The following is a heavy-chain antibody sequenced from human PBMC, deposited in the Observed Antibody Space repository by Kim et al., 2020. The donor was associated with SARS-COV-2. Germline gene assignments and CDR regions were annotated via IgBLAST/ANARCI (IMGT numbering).Heavy chain of an antibody. D-gene: IGHD6-13*01. CDR1: GFTFSSYA. CDR2: ISGSGGST. Sequence: GGSLRLSCAASGFTFSSYAMSWVRQAPGKGLEWVSAISGSGGSTYYADSVKGRFTISRDNSKNTLYLQMNSLRAEDTAVYYCAKDFANKPSNPEYSSSRYDYYYCGMDVWGQGTTVTVSS. J-gene: IGHJ6*02. V-gene: IGHV3-23*01. CDR3: AKDFANKPSNPEYSSSRYDYYYCGMDV.